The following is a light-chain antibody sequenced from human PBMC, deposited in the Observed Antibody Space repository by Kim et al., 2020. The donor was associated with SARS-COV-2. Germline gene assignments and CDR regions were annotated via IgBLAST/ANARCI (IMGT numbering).Light chain of an antibody. CDR3: QQHNNWPSFT. Sequence: EIVMTQSPATLSVSPGETATLSCRASQSVSSNLAWYQQRPGQAPRLLIFGASTRATGIPARFSGGGSGTEFTLTISSLQSEDFAVYYCQQHNNWPSFTFGPGTKVDIK. V-gene: IGKV3-15*01. CDR1: QSVSSN. CDR2: GAS. J-gene: IGKJ3*01.